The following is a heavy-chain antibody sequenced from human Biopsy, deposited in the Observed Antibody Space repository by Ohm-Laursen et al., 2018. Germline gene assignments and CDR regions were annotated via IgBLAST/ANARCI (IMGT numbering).Heavy chain of an antibody. CDR2: IFYRGST. CDR3: ARDYDTSGYYYVS. Sequence: GTLSLTCPVSGGSISNNNYYWGWIRQPPGKGLEWIGSIFYRGSTHYKPSLKSRVNISVDSSKNQFSLKLNSVTAADTAVYYCARDYDTSGYYYVSWGQGTLVTVSS. D-gene: IGHD3-22*01. CDR1: GGSISNNNYY. V-gene: IGHV4-39*01. J-gene: IGHJ5*02.